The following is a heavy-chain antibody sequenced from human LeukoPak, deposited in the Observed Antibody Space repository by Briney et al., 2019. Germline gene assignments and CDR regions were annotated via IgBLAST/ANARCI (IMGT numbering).Heavy chain of an antibody. CDR3: ARGRATEVPHYYDYFMDV. CDR2: SSGVGANT. Sequence: GESLTLSCKLSGFTLSNYWMHWARHAPGERLGWVASSSGVGANTHYADSVRGRFTISRDNGNNILSLHMNGLRADDAALYFCARGRATEVPHYYDYFMDVWGTGTTVIVSS. D-gene: IGHD2-21*02. V-gene: IGHV3-74*01. CDR1: GFTLSNYW. J-gene: IGHJ6*03.